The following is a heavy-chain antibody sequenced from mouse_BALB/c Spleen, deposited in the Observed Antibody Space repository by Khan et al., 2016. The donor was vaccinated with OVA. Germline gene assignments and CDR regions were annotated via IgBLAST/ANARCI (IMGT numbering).Heavy chain of an antibody. CDR1: GFSLTVYA. CDR3: AKVPPCYDMDY. Sequence: QVQLKESGPGLVAPSQSLSLTCTVSGFSLTVYAVSWIRHPPRKGREWLGVIWDGGYKYYNSVLKSRLSISKDNSKSHLLLKVNSLQTEDTAMYYRAKVPPCYDMDYWGQGTSVTVSS. CDR2: IWDGGYK. J-gene: IGHJ4*01. V-gene: IGHV2-6-5*01.